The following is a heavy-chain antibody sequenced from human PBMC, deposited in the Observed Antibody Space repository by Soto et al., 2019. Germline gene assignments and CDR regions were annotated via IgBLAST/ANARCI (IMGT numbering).Heavy chain of an antibody. CDR1: GGSISSGDYY. D-gene: IGHD1-26*01. CDR2: IYYSGST. J-gene: IGHJ4*02. CDR3: ARTIVGAADFDY. V-gene: IGHV4-30-4*01. Sequence: KASETLSLTCTVSGGSISSGDYYWSWIRQPPGKGLEWIGYIYYSGSTYYNPSLKSRVTISVDTSKNQFSLKLSSVTAADTAVYYCARTIVGAADFDYWGQGTLVTVSS.